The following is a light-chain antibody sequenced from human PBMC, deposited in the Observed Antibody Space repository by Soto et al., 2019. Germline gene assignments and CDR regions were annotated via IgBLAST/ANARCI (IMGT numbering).Light chain of an antibody. Sequence: EIELTQSPGTLSLSPGERATLSRRASQSVSSSYLAWYQQKPGQAPRLLIYGASSRATGIPDRFSGSGSGTDFTLTISRLEPEDFAVYYCQQYGRSPGTFGQGTKVDIK. J-gene: IGKJ1*01. V-gene: IGKV3-20*01. CDR3: QQYGRSPGT. CDR2: GAS. CDR1: QSVSSSY.